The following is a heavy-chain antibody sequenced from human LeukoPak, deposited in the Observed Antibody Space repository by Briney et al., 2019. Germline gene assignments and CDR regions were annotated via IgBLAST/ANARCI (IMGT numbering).Heavy chain of an antibody. CDR3: TRDKDWSYDY. D-gene: IGHD3/OR15-3a*01. CDR1: GFTFGDHG. J-gene: IGHJ4*02. Sequence: PGGSLRLSCTASGFTFGDHGMGWVRQAPEKGLEWVGFIRRKVYGGTTEYAASVRGRFSISRDDSESIAYLEMNSLKTEDTAVYYCTRDKDWSYDYWGQGTLVTVSS. V-gene: IGHV3-49*04. CDR2: IRRKVYGGTT.